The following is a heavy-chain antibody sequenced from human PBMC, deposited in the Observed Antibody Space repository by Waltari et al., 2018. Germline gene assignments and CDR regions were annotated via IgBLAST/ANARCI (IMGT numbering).Heavy chain of an antibody. V-gene: IGHV4-34*01. Sequence: QVQLQQWGAGLLKPSETLSLTCAVYGGSFSGYYWSWIRQPPGKGLEWIGEINHSGSTNYHPSLKSRVTISGDTSKNQFSLKLSSVTAADTAVYYCARGGYYYYMDVWGKGTTVTVSS. J-gene: IGHJ6*03. CDR2: INHSGST. CDR3: ARGGYYYYMDV. CDR1: GGSFSGYY.